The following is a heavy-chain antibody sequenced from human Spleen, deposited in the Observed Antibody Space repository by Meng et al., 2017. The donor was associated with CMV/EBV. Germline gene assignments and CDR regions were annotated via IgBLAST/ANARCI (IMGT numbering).Heavy chain of an antibody. J-gene: IGHJ4*02. CDR2: INPNSGGT. D-gene: IGHD3-22*01. V-gene: IGHV1-2*02. CDR3: ARGGDYYDSSGTCDY. CDR1: GYTFTSYA. Sequence: VRLVQSWARVKEPVSSVKVSCKSSGYTFTSYAMNWVRQAPGQGLEWMGWINPNSGGTNYAQKFQGRVTMTRDTSISTAYMELSRLRSDDTAVYYCARGGDYYDSSGTCDYWGQGTLVTVSS.